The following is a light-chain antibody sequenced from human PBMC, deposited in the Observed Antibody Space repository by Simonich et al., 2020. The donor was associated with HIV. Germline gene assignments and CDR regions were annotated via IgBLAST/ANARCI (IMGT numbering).Light chain of an antibody. V-gene: IGLV2-14*01. Sequence: QSALTQPVSVSGSPGQSITISCTGTSSDVGGYNYVSWNQQHPGKAPKLIIYDVSKRPSGVSNRFSGSKSGNTASLTISGLQAEDEADYYCSSYTSSSTWVFGGGTKLTVL. CDR1: SSDVGGYNY. CDR2: DVS. CDR3: SSYTSSSTWV. J-gene: IGLJ3*02.